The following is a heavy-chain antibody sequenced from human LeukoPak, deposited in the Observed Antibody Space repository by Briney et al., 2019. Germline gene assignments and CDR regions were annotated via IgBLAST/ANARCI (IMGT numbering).Heavy chain of an antibody. V-gene: IGHV3-23*01. D-gene: IGHD3-10*01. CDR1: GFTFSSYA. CDR2: ISGSGGST. Sequence: GGSLRLSCAASGFTFSSYAMSWVRQAPGKGLEWVSAISGSGGSTYYAGSVKGRFTISRDNSKDTLYLQMNSLRAEDTAVYYCAKDLDYYGSGSAFDYWGQGTLVTVSS. J-gene: IGHJ4*02. CDR3: AKDLDYYGSGSAFDY.